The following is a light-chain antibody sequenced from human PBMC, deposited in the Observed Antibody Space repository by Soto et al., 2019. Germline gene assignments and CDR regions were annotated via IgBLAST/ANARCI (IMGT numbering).Light chain of an antibody. J-gene: IGKJ1*01. CDR2: GAS. CDR1: QSVTTN. Sequence: EVVMTQSPATVSVSPGERATLSCRASQSVTTNLAWYQQKPGQAPRLLIYGASTRATGIPARFSGSGSGTEFTLTICSLQSEDFAVYYCQHYNSCPPSTFGQGTKVEIK. CDR3: QHYNSCPPST. V-gene: IGKV3-15*01.